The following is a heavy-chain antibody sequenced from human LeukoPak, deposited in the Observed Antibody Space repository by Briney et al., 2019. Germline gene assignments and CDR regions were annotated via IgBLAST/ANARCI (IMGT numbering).Heavy chain of an antibody. V-gene: IGHV1-3*03. CDR3: ARASRYCSGGSCYFDY. CDR1: GYTFTSYA. CDR2: INAGNGNT. D-gene: IGHD2-15*01. Sequence: ASVRVSCKASGYTFTSYAMHWVRQAPGQRLEWMGWINAGNGNTKYSQELQGRVTITRGTYASTAYMELSSLRSEDMAVYYCARASRYCSGGSCYFDYWGQGTLVTVSX. J-gene: IGHJ4*02.